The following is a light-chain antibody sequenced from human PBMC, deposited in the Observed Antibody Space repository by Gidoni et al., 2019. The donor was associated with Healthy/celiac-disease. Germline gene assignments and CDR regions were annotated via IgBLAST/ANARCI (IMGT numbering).Light chain of an antibody. CDR2: EVS. CDR1: SSDVGGYNY. CDR3: SSYTSSSTPYV. J-gene: IGLJ1*01. V-gene: IGLV2-14*01. Sequence: LTQPASVSGSPGQSITISCTGTSSDVGGYNYVSWYQQHPGKAPKLMIYEVSNRPSGVSNRFSGSKSGNTASLTISGLQAEDEADYYCSSYTSSSTPYVFGTGTKVTVL.